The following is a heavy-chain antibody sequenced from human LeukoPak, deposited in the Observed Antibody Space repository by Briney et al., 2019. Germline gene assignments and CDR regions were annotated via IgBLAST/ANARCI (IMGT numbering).Heavy chain of an antibody. Sequence: GRSLRLSCAASGFPFSSYAMHWVRQAPGKGLEWVAVISYDGSNKYYADSVKGRFTISRDNSKNTLYLQMNSLRAEDTAVYYCARDRSLWFFDYWGQGTLVTVSS. CDR2: ISYDGSNK. J-gene: IGHJ4*02. CDR1: GFPFSSYA. V-gene: IGHV3-30*04. CDR3: ARDRSLWFFDY. D-gene: IGHD3-10*01.